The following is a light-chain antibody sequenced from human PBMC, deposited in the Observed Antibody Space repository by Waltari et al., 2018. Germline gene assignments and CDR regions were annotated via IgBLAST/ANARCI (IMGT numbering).Light chain of an antibody. Sequence: EIVLTRSPGTLPMSPGERATVSCRASQSVSSSYLGWYQQKLGQAPRLLIYGTSNRAFGIPDRFNGSGSGTDFSLTISRLEPEDFAVYYCQQYGSPPFTFGQGTKVEMK. J-gene: IGKJ2*01. CDR3: QQYGSPPFT. CDR1: QSVSSSY. V-gene: IGKV3-20*01. CDR2: GTS.